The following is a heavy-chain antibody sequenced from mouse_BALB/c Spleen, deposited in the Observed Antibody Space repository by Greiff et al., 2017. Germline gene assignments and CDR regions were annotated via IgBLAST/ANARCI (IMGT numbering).Heavy chain of an antibody. J-gene: IGHJ4*01. Sequence: EVKVVESGGGLVKPGGSLTLSCAASGFTFSDYYMYWVRQTPEKRLEWVATISDGGSYTYYPDSVKGRFTISRDNAKNNLYLQMSSLTSEDTAMYYGARGDYGNYEDYAMDYWGQGTSVTVAS. CDR3: ARGDYGNYEDYAMDY. D-gene: IGHD2-1*01. V-gene: IGHV5-4*02. CDR2: ISDGGSYT. CDR1: GFTFSDYY.